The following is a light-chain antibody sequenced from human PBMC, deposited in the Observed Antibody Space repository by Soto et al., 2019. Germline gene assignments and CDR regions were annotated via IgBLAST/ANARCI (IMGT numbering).Light chain of an antibody. CDR1: QSVSTY. CDR3: QQYNYSPGS. CDR2: DAS. V-gene: IGKV3-20*01. J-gene: IGKJ1*01. Sequence: VLTQSPGTLSLSPGERATLFCRASQSVSTYFAWYQQKPGQPPRLLIHDASSRATGIPDRFSGSGSGTDFTLTISRLEPEDFAVYYCQQYNYSPGSFGQGTKVESK.